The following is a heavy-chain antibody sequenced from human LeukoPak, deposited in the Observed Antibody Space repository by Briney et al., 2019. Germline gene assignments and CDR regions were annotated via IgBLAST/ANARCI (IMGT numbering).Heavy chain of an antibody. CDR2: INSDGSST. D-gene: IGHD5-24*01. Sequence: GGPLRLSCAASGFTFSSYWMHWVRQAPGKGLVWVSRINSDGSSTSYADSVKGRFTISRDNAKNTLYLQMNSLRAEDTAVYYCARGNPRDGYNDYFDYWGQGTLVTVSS. CDR1: GFTFSSYW. J-gene: IGHJ4*02. V-gene: IGHV3-74*01. CDR3: ARGNPRDGYNDYFDY.